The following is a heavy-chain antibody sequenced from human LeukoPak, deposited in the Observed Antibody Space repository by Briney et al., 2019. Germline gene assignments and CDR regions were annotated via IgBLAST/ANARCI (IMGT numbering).Heavy chain of an antibody. CDR3: ATATVTTSNTAFDY. J-gene: IGHJ4*02. Sequence: GGSLRLSCAASGFIFSSYSMHWVRQAPGKGLEWVSSISSSSSYIYYADSVMGRFTISRDNAKNSLYLQMNSLRAEDTAVYYCATATVTTSNTAFDYWGQGTLVTVSS. V-gene: IGHV3-21*01. CDR1: GFIFSSYS. D-gene: IGHD4-17*01. CDR2: ISSSSSYI.